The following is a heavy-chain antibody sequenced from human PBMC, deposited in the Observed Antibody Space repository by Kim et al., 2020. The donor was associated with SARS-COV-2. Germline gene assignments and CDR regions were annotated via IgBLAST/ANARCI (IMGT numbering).Heavy chain of an antibody. Sequence: SETLSLTCTVSGGSISSGGYYWSWIRQHPGKGLEWIGYIYYSGSTYYNPSLKSRVTISVDTSKNQFSLKLSSVTAADTAVYYCARAPYCGGDCTGYFDYWGQGTLVTVSS. CDR3: ARAPYCGGDCTGYFDY. V-gene: IGHV4-31*03. J-gene: IGHJ4*02. CDR2: IYYSGST. D-gene: IGHD2-21*02. CDR1: GGSISSGGYY.